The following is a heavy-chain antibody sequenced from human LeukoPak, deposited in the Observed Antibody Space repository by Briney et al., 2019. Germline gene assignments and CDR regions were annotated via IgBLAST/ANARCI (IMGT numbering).Heavy chain of an antibody. Sequence: GGSLRLSCAASGFTFDDYTMHGVRQAPGKGLEWVSLISWDGGSTYYADSVKGRFTISRDNSKNSLYLQMNSLRTEDTALYYCAKDWVYGSGSFDYWGQGTLVTVSS. D-gene: IGHD3-10*01. CDR3: AKDWVYGSGSFDY. V-gene: IGHV3-43*01. CDR1: GFTFDDYT. CDR2: ISWDGGST. J-gene: IGHJ4*02.